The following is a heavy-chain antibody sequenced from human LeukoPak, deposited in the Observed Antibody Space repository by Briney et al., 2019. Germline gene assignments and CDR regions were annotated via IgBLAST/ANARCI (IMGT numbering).Heavy chain of an antibody. CDR3: ARAGGIAAAGLAY. Sequence: GGSLRLSCAASGFTFSSYGMHWVRQAPGKGLEWVAVISHDGSNKYYADSVKGRFTISRDNSKNTLYLQMNSLRAEDTAVYYCARAGGIAAAGLAYWGQGTLVTVSS. J-gene: IGHJ4*02. D-gene: IGHD6-13*01. CDR1: GFTFSSYG. V-gene: IGHV3-30*19. CDR2: ISHDGSNK.